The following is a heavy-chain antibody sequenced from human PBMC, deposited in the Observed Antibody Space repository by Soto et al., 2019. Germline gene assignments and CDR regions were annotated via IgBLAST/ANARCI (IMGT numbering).Heavy chain of an antibody. CDR2: IKSKTDGGTT. D-gene: IGHD3-22*01. CDR3: AKGGGDYDSSGYPRWNAFDI. CDR1: GFTFSNAW. V-gene: IGHV3-15*07. J-gene: IGHJ3*02. Sequence: EVQLVESGGGLVKPGGSLRLSCAASGFTFSNAWMNWVRQAPGKGLEWVGHIKSKTDGGTTDYAAPVKGRFTISRDDSKNTLFLQMNSLRAEDTAVYYCAKGGGDYDSSGYPRWNAFDIWGQGTMVTVSS.